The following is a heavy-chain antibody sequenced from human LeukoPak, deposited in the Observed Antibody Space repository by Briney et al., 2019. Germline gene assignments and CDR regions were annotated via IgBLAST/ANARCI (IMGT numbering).Heavy chain of an antibody. V-gene: IGHV4-61*02. Sequence: SETLSLTCTVSGGSISSGSYYWSWVRQPAGKGLEWIGRFYTSGSTNYNPSLKSRVTISVDTSKNQFSLKLSSVTAADTAVYYCARGPLGLSCMDVWGKGTTVTVSS. D-gene: IGHD3-16*01. CDR2: FYTSGST. J-gene: IGHJ6*04. CDR1: GGSISSGSYY. CDR3: ARGPLGLSCMDV.